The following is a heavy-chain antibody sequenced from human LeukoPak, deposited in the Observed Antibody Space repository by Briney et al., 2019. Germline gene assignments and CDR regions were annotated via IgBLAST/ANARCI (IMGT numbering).Heavy chain of an antibody. CDR1: GYTFTSYG. CDR3: ARARENYYDSSGYSDFDY. J-gene: IGHJ4*02. CDR2: ISAYNGNT. V-gene: IGHV1-18*01. Sequence: ASVKVSCKASGYTFTSYGISWVRQAPGQGLEWMGWISAYNGNTNYAQKLQGRVTMTTDTSTSTAYMELRSLRSDDTAVYYCARARENYYDSSGYSDFDYWGQGTLVTVSS. D-gene: IGHD3-22*01.